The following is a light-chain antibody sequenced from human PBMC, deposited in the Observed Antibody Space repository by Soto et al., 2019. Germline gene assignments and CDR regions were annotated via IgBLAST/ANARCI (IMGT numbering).Light chain of an antibody. Sequence: QSALTQPPSASGSRGQSVTISCTGTSSDVGGYTYVSWYRQHPGKAPKLMIYEVSKRPSGVPDRFSGSKSGNTASLTVSGLQAEDEADYYCSSYGGSDNMVFGGGTKLTVL. CDR2: EVS. CDR3: SSYGGSDNMV. CDR1: SSDVGGYTY. V-gene: IGLV2-8*01. J-gene: IGLJ3*02.